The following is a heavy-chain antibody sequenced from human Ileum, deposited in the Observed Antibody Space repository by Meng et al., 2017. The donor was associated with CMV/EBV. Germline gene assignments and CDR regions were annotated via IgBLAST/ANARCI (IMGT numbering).Heavy chain of an antibody. J-gene: IGHJ5*02. Sequence: YNFNVFYMHWVRQAPGQGLEWMGWVNPKRGDTNYAQKFQGRVTMTRDPSISTAYMELSGLRYDDTAVYYCARDGVVCGDTTCRGFFSWGQGTLVTVSS. CDR2: VNPKRGDT. CDR1: YNFNVFY. D-gene: IGHD2-21*01. V-gene: IGHV1-2*02. CDR3: ARDGVVCGDTTCRGFFS.